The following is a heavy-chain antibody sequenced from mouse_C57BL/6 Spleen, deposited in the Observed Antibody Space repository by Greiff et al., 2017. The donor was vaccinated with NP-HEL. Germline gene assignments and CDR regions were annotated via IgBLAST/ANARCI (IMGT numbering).Heavy chain of an antibody. CDR3: ARHYGYADY. CDR2: ISSGGSYT. J-gene: IGHJ2*01. CDR1: GFTFSSYG. V-gene: IGHV5-6*01. Sequence: EVKLVESGGDLVKPGGSLKLSCAASGFTFSSYGMSWVRQTPDKRLEWVATISSGGSYTYYPDSVKGRFTISRDNAKNTLYLQMSSLKSEDTAMYYCARHYGYADYWGQGTTLTVSS. D-gene: IGHD2-2*01.